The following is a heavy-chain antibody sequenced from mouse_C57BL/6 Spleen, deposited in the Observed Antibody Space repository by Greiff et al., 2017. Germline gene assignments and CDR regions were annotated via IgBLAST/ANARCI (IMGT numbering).Heavy chain of an antibody. J-gene: IGHJ2*01. CDR1: GYTFTSYW. CDR2: IYPSDSET. CDR3: ARWGTGTVDY. V-gene: IGHV1-61*01. D-gene: IGHD4-1*01. Sequence: QVQLQQPGAELVRPGSSVKLSCKASGYTFTSYWMDWVKQRPGQGLEWIGNIYPSDSETHYNQKFKDKATLTVDKSSSTAYMQLSSLTSEDSAVYYCARWGTGTVDYWGQGTTLTVSS.